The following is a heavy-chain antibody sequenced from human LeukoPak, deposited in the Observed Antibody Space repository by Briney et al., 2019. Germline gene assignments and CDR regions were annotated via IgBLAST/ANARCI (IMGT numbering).Heavy chain of an antibody. Sequence: PSETLSLTCAVSGVSISPYYWAWIRQPPGKGLEWIGYIHTSGSNNQYPSLKSRVTISVDKSKNHFSLRLTSVTAADTAVYYCASLSAAVHLGAFDLWAKGQWSPSLQ. CDR3: ASLSAAVHLGAFDL. V-gene: IGHV4-4*09. CDR2: IHTSGSN. J-gene: IGHJ3*01. D-gene: IGHD3-3*01. CDR1: GVSISPYY.